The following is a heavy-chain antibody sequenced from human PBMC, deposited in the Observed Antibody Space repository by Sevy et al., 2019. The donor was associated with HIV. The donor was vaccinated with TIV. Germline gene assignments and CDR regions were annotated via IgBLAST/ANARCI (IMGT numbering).Heavy chain of an antibody. CDR1: GFTFDDYA. V-gene: IGHV3-9*01. CDR3: AKDINADYYDSSGYYY. Sequence: GGSLRLSCAASGFTFDDYAMHWVRQAPGKGLEWVSGISWNSGSIGYADSVKGRFTISRDNAKNSRYLQMNSLRAEDTALYYCAKDINADYYDSSGYYYWGQGTLVTVSS. J-gene: IGHJ4*02. CDR2: ISWNSGSI. D-gene: IGHD3-22*01.